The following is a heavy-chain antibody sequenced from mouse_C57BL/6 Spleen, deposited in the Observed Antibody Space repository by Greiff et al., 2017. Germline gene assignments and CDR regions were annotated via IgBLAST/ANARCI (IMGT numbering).Heavy chain of an antibody. CDR1: GYTFTSYW. J-gene: IGHJ2*01. D-gene: IGHD2-4*01. Sequence: QVQLQQPGAELVRPGSSVKLSCKASGYTFTSYWMDWVKQRPGQGLEWIGNIYPSDSETHYNQKFKDKATLTVDKSSGTAYMQLSSLTSEDSAVYYCASARGIYDYASHFDYWGQGTTLTVSS. V-gene: IGHV1-61*01. CDR3: ASARGIYDYASHFDY. CDR2: IYPSDSET.